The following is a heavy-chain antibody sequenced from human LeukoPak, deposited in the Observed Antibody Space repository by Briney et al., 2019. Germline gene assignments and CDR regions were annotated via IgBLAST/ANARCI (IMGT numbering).Heavy chain of an antibody. V-gene: IGHV3-7*01. Sequence: GGSLRLSCVASGFSFSSYWMSWVRQAPGKGLEWVANIKQDGGEKYYVDSVKGRFIISRDNAKNSLYLQMNSLRVEDTAVYYCATLVVTATFDLWGRGTLVTVSS. CDR2: IKQDGGEK. CDR3: ATLVVTATFDL. CDR1: GFSFSSYW. D-gene: IGHD2-21*02. J-gene: IGHJ2*01.